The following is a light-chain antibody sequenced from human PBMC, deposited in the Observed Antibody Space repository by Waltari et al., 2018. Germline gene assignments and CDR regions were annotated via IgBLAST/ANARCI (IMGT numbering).Light chain of an antibody. CDR2: KAS. CDR1: QRISNW. Sequence: DIQLTQSPSILSASIGDRVIITCRASQRISNWLAWFQQRPGKAPKLLLYKASTLENGVPSRFSGIGAGTEFTLTISSLQPYDFGNYSRLHDNVYSPLGFTVGPGTKVDIK. J-gene: IGKJ3*01. CDR3: LHDNVYSPLGFT. V-gene: IGKV1-5*03.